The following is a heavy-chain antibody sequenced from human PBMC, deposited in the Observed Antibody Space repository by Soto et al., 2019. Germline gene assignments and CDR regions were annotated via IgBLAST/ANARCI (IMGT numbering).Heavy chain of an antibody. V-gene: IGHV4-31*03. Sequence: PSETLSLTCTVSGGSISSGGYYWSWIRQHPGKGLEWIGYIYYSGSTYYNPSLKSRVTISVDTSKNQFYLKLSSVTAADTAVFYCARAASYCSSTSCYYIRHYYYYYMDVWGKGTTVTVSS. D-gene: IGHD2-2*01. CDR1: GGSISSGGYY. J-gene: IGHJ6*03. CDR2: IYYSGST. CDR3: ARAASYCSSTSCYYIRHYYYYYMDV.